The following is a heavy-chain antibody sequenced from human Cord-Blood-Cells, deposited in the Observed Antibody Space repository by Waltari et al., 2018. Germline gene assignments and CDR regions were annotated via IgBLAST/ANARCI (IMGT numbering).Heavy chain of an antibody. V-gene: IGHV3-7*01. CDR1: GFTFSRYR. Sequence: EVQLVESGGGLVQPGGSLRLSCAASGFTFSRYRQTWVRQAPGKGLEWVANIKQDGSEKYYGDSVKGRFTISRDNAKNSLYLQMNSLRAEDTAVYYCARDNWGYHYWGQGTLVTVSS. J-gene: IGHJ4*02. CDR3: ARDNWGYHY. CDR2: IKQDGSEK. D-gene: IGHD7-27*01.